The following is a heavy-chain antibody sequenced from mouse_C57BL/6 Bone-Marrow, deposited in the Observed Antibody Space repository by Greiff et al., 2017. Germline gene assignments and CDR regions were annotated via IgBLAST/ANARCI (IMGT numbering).Heavy chain of an antibody. J-gene: IGHJ3*01. V-gene: IGHV14-4*01. D-gene: IGHD2-13*01. CDR2: IDPENGDT. CDR1: GFNIKDVY. CDR3: TRIDYVFAY. Sequence: EVNVVESGAELVRPGASVKLSCTASGFNIKDVYMHWVKQRPEQGLEWIGWIDPENGDTEYASKFQGKATITADTSSNTAYLQLSSLTSEDAAVYYCTRIDYVFAYWGQGTLVTVSA.